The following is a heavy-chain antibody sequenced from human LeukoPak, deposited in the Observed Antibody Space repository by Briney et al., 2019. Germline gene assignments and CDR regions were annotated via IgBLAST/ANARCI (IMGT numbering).Heavy chain of an antibody. CDR1: GGSFSGYY. CDR2: INHSGST. D-gene: IGHD2-21*01. J-gene: IGHJ6*03. CDR3: ARSRSLLSLRGYYMDV. Sequence: SETLSLTCAVYGGSFSGYYWSWIRQPPGKGLEWIGEINHSGSTNYNPSLKSRVTISVDTSKNQFSLKLSSVTAADTAVYYCARSRSLLSLRGYYMDVWGKGTTVTVSS. V-gene: IGHV4-34*01.